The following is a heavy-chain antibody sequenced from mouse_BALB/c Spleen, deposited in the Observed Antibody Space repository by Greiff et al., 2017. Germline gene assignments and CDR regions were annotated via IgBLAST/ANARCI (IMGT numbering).Heavy chain of an antibody. V-gene: IGHV5-17*02. CDR2: ISSGSSTI. J-gene: IGHJ4*01. Sequence: EVNLVESGGGLVQPGGSRKLSCAASGFTFSSFGMHWVRQAPEKGLEWVAYISSGSSTIYYADTVKGRFTISRDNPKNTLFLQMTSLRSEDTAMYYCARYDYDYAMDYWGQGTSVTVSS. CDR3: ARYDYDYAMDY. D-gene: IGHD2-4*01. CDR1: GFTFSSFG.